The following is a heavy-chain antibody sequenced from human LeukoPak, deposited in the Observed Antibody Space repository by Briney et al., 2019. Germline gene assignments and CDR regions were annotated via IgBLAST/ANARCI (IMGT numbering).Heavy chain of an antibody. Sequence: ASVTVSCKASGYTFTSYYMHWVRQAPGQGLEWMGIINPSGGSTSYAQKFQGRVTMTRDTSTSTVYMELSSLRSEDTAVYCCARGSSGWYSVAYWGQGTLVTVSP. D-gene: IGHD6-19*01. CDR3: ARGSSGWYSVAY. CDR1: GYTFTSYY. CDR2: INPSGGST. V-gene: IGHV1-46*01. J-gene: IGHJ4*02.